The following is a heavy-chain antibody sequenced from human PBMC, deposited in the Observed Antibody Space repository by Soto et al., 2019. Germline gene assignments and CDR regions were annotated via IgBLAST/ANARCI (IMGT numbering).Heavy chain of an antibody. CDR3: ARGRYGDY. CDR2: ISDHNGNT. CDR1: GYAFTTYG. J-gene: IGHJ4*02. Sequence: QVHLVQSGAEVKKPGASVKVSCKGSGYAFTTYGITWVRQAPGQGLEWMGWISDHNGNTNYAQKLQGRVTVTRDTSTSPAYMELRSLRSDDTAVYYCARGRYGDYWGQGALVTVSS. D-gene: IGHD1-1*01. V-gene: IGHV1-18*01.